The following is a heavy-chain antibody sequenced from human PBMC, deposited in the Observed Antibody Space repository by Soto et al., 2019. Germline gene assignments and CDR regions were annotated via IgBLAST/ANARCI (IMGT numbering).Heavy chain of an antibody. CDR3: ARFNSKTDGTPAASSCSRR. CDR2: INPSGDSR. Sequence: ASVQVSCKASGFSFSDYFMHWVRQAPGQGLEWMGIINPSGDSRNYAQKFQGRVTITRDTSTSTVYMDLSSLRYEDTAVYYCARFNSKTDGTPAASSCSRRWGQGDPVTVSA. J-gene: IGHJ1*01. V-gene: IGHV1-46*01. D-gene: IGHD4-4*01. CDR1: GFSFSDYF.